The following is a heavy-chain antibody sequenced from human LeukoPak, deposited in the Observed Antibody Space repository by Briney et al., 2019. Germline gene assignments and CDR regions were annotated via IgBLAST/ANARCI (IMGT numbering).Heavy chain of an antibody. Sequence: SVKVSCKASGGTFSSYAISWVRQAPGQGLEWMGRIIPIFGTANYAQKFQGRVTITTDESTSTAYMELSSLRSEDTAVYYCARDLHSSSWSENCFAPWVQGTLVTVSS. V-gene: IGHV1-69*05. CDR1: GGTFSSYA. D-gene: IGHD6-13*01. CDR2: IIPIFGTA. CDR3: ARDLHSSSWSENCFAP. J-gene: IGHJ5*02.